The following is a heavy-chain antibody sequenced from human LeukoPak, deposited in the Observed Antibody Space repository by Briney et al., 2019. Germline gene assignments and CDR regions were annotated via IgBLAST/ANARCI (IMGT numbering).Heavy chain of an antibody. CDR3: ARTGGGYDLLTGYYDY. D-gene: IGHD3-9*01. Sequence: AGGSLRLSCAASGFTFSSYSMNWVRQAPGKGLEWVSSSSNSNNYIYYADSVKGRFTISRDNAKNSLYLQMNSLRAEDTAVYYCARTGGGYDLLTGYYDYWGQGTLVTVSS. J-gene: IGHJ4*02. CDR2: SSNSNNYI. V-gene: IGHV3-21*01. CDR1: GFTFSSYS.